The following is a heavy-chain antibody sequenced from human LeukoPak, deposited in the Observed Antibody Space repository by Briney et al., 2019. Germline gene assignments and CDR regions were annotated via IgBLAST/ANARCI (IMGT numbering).Heavy chain of an antibody. J-gene: IGHJ4*02. CDR1: GFTFSSYE. CDR3: ARDGYYGSGSYYNGVFDY. Sequence: GGSLRLSCAASGFTFSSYEMNWVRQAPGKGLEWVSYISSSGSTIYHADSVKGRFTISRDNAKNSLYLQMNSLRAEDTAVYYCARDGYYGSGSYYNGVFDYWGQGTLVTVSS. CDR2: ISSSGSTI. D-gene: IGHD3-10*01. V-gene: IGHV3-48*03.